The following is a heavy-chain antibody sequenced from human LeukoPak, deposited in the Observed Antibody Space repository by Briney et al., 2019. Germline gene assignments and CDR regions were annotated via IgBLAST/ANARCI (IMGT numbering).Heavy chain of an antibody. J-gene: IGHJ4*02. CDR3: ARDFGQKCELFF. CDR1: GYTFIDYG. V-gene: IGHV1-18*01. D-gene: IGHD1-26*01. CDR2: VSPYNGIT. Sequence: ASVKVSCKASGYTFIDYGISWVGQAPGQGLDWMGWVSPYNGITNYAQILQGRVTMTTDTSTSTAYMELRSLRSDDTAVYYCARDFGQKCELFFWGQGTLVTVSS.